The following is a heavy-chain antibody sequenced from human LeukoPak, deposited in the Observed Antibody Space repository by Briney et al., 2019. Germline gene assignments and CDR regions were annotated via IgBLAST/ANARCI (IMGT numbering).Heavy chain of an antibody. J-gene: IGHJ5*02. CDR3: TKDPNGDYVGAFDP. CDR1: GFTFSSFA. V-gene: IGHV3-23*01. Sequence: PGGSLRLSCAASGFTFSSFAMTWVRQAPGKGLEWVSSITGSRGRTYNTDSVKGRFTISRDNSQNTLYLQMNSLRAEDTAVYYCTKDPNGDYVGAFDPWGQGTLVTVSS. CDR2: ITGSRGRT. D-gene: IGHD4-17*01.